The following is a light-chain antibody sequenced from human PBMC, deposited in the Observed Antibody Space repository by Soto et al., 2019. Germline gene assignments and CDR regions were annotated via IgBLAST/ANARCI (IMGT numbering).Light chain of an antibody. V-gene: IGKV2-28*01. CDR3: MQALQTPYT. CDR1: QSLLHSNGYKY. CDR2: LGS. Sequence: DIVMTQSPLSLPVSPGEPASISCRPSQSLLHSNGYKYLDWYLQKPGQSPQLLIYLGSNRASGVPDRFSGSGSGTDFTLKISRVEAEDVGVYYCMQALQTPYTFGQGTKVEIQ. J-gene: IGKJ2*01.